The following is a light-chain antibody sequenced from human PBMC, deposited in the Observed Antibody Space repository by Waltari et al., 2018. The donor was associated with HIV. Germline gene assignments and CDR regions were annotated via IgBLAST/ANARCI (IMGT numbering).Light chain of an antibody. CDR1: QSVSSSY. Sequence: EIVLTQSPGTLSLSPGERATLSCRASQSVSSSYLAWYQQKPGQAPRLLIHGASSRATGIPDRFSGSGSGTGFTLTISRLEPEDFAVYYCQQYGSSPFTFGPGTKVDIK. CDR2: GAS. V-gene: IGKV3-20*01. CDR3: QQYGSSPFT. J-gene: IGKJ3*01.